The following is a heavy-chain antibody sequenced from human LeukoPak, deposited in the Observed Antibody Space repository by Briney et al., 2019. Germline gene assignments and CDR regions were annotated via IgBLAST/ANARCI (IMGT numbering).Heavy chain of an antibody. CDR1: GGSISSSSYY. Sequence: NSSETLSLTCTVSGGSISSSSYYWGWIRQPPGKGLEWIGSIYYSGSTYYNPSLKSRVTISVDTSKNQFSLKLSSVTAADTAVYYCARTPSGDFVRFDPWGQGTLVTVSS. J-gene: IGHJ5*02. V-gene: IGHV4-39*07. CDR3: ARTPSGDFVRFDP. D-gene: IGHD3-3*01. CDR2: IYYSGST.